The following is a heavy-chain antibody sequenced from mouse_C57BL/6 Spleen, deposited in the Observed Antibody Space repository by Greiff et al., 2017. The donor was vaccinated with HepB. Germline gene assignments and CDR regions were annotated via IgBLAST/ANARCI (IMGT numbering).Heavy chain of an antibody. V-gene: IGHV1-55*01. CDR2: IYPGSGST. CDR3: ARTDGYYLYWYFDV. J-gene: IGHJ1*03. D-gene: IGHD2-3*01. CDR1: GYTFTSYW. Sequence: QVQLQQPGAELVKPGASVKMSCKASGYTFTSYWITWVKQRPGQGLEWIGDIYPGSGSTNYNEKFKSKATLTVDTSSSTSYMQLSSLTSEDSAFYYCARTDGYYLYWYFDVWGTGTTVTVAS.